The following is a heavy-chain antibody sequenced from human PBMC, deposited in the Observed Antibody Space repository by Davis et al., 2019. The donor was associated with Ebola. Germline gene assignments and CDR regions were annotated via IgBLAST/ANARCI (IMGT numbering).Heavy chain of an antibody. Sequence: GESLKISCAVSGFTFSSYAMSWVRQAPGKGLEWVSAISGSGGSTYYADSVKGRFTISRDNSKNTLYLQMNSLRAEDTAVYYCAKGGFRELLGLYYGMDVWGQGTTVTVSS. V-gene: IGHV3-23*01. CDR1: GFTFSSYA. J-gene: IGHJ6*02. D-gene: IGHD3-10*01. CDR2: ISGSGGST. CDR3: AKGGFRELLGLYYGMDV.